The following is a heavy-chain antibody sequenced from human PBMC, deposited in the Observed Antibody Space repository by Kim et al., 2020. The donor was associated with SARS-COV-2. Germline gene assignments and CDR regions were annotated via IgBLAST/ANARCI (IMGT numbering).Heavy chain of an antibody. V-gene: IGHV3-64D*09. D-gene: IGHD3-10*01. CDR1: GFTFSSYA. CDR2: ISSNGGST. CDR3: VKEKVFGELRLYYFDY. J-gene: IGHJ4*02. Sequence: GGSLRHSCSASGFTFSSYAMHWVRQAPGKGLEYVSAISSNGGSTYYADSVKGRFTISRDNSKNTLYLQMSSLRAEDTAVYYCVKEKVFGELRLYYFDYWGQGTLVTVSS.